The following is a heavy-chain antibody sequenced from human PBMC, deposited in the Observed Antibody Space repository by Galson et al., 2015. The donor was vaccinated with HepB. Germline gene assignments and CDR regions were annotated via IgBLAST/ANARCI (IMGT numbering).Heavy chain of an antibody. Sequence: LRLSCAASGFTFSNAWMSWVRQAPGKGLEWVGRIKSKTDGGTTDYAAPVKGRFTISRDDSKNTLYLQMNSLKTEDTAVYYCTTDRPKYYDKFGGEDYWGQGTLVTVSS. V-gene: IGHV3-15*01. CDR2: IKSKTDGGTT. D-gene: IGHD3-9*01. J-gene: IGHJ4*02. CDR3: TTDRPKYYDKFGGEDY. CDR1: GFTFSNAW.